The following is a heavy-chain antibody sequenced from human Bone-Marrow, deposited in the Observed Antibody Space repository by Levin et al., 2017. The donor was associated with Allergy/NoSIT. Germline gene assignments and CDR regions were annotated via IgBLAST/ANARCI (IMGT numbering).Heavy chain of an antibody. CDR2: INPNSGGT. CDR1: GYTFTGYY. CDR3: ARGSLYQIAVAGTPNYYYGMDV. D-gene: IGHD6-19*01. J-gene: IGHJ6*02. Sequence: GESLKISCKASGYTFTGYYMHWVRQAPGQGLEWMGWINPNSGGTNYAQKFQGRVTMTRDTSISTAYMELSRLRSDDTAVYYCARGSLYQIAVAGTPNYYYGMDVWGQGTTVTVSS. V-gene: IGHV1-2*02.